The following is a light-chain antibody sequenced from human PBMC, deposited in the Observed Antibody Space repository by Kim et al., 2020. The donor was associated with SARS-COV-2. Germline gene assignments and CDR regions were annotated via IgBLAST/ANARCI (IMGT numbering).Light chain of an antibody. CDR2: LGS. V-gene: IGKV2-28*01. Sequence: DIVMTQSPLSLPVTPGEPASISCRSSQSVLHSNGYNYLDWYLQKPGQSPQLLIYLGSNRASGVPDRFSGSGSGTDFTLKISRVEADDVGVYYCMQALQTPATFGQGTKLEI. CDR3: MQALQTPAT. J-gene: IGKJ2*01. CDR1: QSVLHSNGYNY.